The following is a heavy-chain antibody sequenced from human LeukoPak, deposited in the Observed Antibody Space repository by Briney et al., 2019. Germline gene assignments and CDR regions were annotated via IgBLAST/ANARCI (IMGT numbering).Heavy chain of an antibody. Sequence: PGGSLRLSRAASGFTFSDYYMSSIRQAPRKWLEWVSYNSSSGSTIYYADSVKGRFTISRDNAKNSLYLQMNSLRAEDTAVYYCARLKYSRSYPADYWGQGTLVTVSS. D-gene: IGHD1-26*01. CDR1: GFTFSDYY. CDR3: ARLKYSRSYPADY. CDR2: NSSSGSTI. V-gene: IGHV3-11*01. J-gene: IGHJ4*02.